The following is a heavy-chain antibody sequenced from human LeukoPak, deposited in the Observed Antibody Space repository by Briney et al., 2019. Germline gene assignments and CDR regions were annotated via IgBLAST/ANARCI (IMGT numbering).Heavy chain of an antibody. Sequence: GGSLRLSCTASGFSFSGHWMHWARQAPGKGLEWVSSISGSGGSTHYADSVKGRFTISRDKTKNTLYLQMNSLRAEDTAVYYCAKSSYYDASGYYREYYFDYWGQGTLVTVSS. CDR1: GFSFSGHW. CDR2: ISGSGGST. D-gene: IGHD3-22*01. CDR3: AKSSYYDASGYYREYYFDY. V-gene: IGHV3-23*01. J-gene: IGHJ4*02.